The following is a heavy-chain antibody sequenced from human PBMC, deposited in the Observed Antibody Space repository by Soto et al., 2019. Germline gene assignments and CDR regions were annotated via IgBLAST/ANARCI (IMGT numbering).Heavy chain of an antibody. Sequence: QVQLQESGPGLVKPSQTLSLTCTVSGGSISSGDYYWSWIRQPPGKGLEWIGYISYSGNTHYNPSIKSRVTISLDTSKNQISVKLSSVTAADTAVYYCATYAGYYGMDVWGQGTTVTVSS. V-gene: IGHV4-30-4*01. CDR2: ISYSGNT. CDR1: GGSISSGDYY. D-gene: IGHD2-2*01. CDR3: ATYAGYYGMDV. J-gene: IGHJ6*02.